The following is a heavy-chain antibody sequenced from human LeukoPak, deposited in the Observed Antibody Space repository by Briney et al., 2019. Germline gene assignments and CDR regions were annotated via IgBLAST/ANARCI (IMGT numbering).Heavy chain of an antibody. D-gene: IGHD5-18*01. CDR2: ISSSSSYI. J-gene: IGHJ4*02. CDR3: ARGAGRGYTHSLDDY. Sequence: GGSLRLSCAAPGFTFSSYSMNWVRQAPGKGLEWVSSISSSSSYIYYADSVKGRFTISRDNAKDSLYLQMNSLRAEDTAVYYCARGAGRGYTHSLDDYWGQGTLVTVSS. V-gene: IGHV3-21*01. CDR1: GFTFSSYS.